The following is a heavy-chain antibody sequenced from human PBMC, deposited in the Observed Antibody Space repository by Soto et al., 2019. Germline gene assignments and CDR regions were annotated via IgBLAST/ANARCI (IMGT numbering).Heavy chain of an antibody. J-gene: IGHJ4*02. Sequence: VGSLRLSCAPSGFTFSDYAMSWVRQAPGKGLEWVSTISGGGFDTHYADSVKGRFTISRDNVKDTLYIQMNSLRVEDTAVYYCAKDPSTGSADYWGQGTLVTVSS. CDR1: GFTFSDYA. D-gene: IGHD3-9*01. CDR3: AKDPSTGSADY. CDR2: ISGGGFDT. V-gene: IGHV3-23*01.